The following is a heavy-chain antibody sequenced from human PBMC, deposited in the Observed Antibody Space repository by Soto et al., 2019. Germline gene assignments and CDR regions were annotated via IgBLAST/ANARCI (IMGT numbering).Heavy chain of an antibody. V-gene: IGHV4-31*03. J-gene: IGHJ5*02. CDR1: GGSISTGGYY. CDR2: FYYSGST. CDR3: ARSVFP. Sequence: SETLSLTCTVSGGSISTGGYYWNWIRQHPGKGLEWIGYFYYSGSTYYNPSLKSRVTISVNTSKNQFSLKLSSVTAAGTAMYYCARSVFPWGQGTLVTVSS.